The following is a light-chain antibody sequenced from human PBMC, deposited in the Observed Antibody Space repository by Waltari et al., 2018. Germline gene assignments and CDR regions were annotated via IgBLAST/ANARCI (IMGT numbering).Light chain of an antibody. V-gene: IGLV1-47*01. Sequence: QSVLTQLPSASGPPGPRVTISCSSINSNIGNNHLYWYQQLPGPSPKPLIYRNNLLPSGVPDRFSVSKSGTSASLAISGLRSEDEGDYYCGGWDDSLNGWVFGGGTKLTVL. J-gene: IGLJ3*02. CDR3: GGWDDSLNGWV. CDR1: NSNIGNNH. CDR2: RNN.